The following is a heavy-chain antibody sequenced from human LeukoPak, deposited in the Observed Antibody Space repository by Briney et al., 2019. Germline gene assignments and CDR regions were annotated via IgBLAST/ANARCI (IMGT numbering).Heavy chain of an antibody. D-gene: IGHD3-16*02. CDR1: GYTFTSYG. CDR2: IHPSTGNP. V-gene: IGHV7-4-1*02. J-gene: IGHJ4*02. Sequence: ASVKVSCKASGYTFTSYGINWVRQAPGQGLEWMGWIHPSTGNPTYAQGFTGRFVFSLDTSVSTTYLQISSLKAEDTAVYYCARAYQRLGDLSLPDYWGQGTLVTVSS. CDR3: ARAYQRLGDLSLPDY.